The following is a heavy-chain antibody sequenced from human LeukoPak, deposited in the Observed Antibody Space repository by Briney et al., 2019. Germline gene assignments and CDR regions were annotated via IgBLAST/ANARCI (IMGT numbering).Heavy chain of an antibody. D-gene: IGHD3-10*01. CDR2: ISGSGGST. V-gene: IGHV3-23*01. CDR3: AKSGSLLWFGELRTFDY. J-gene: IGHJ4*02. CDR1: GFTFSSYA. Sequence: GGSLRLSCAASGFTFSSYAVSWVRQAPGKGLEWVSAISGSGGSTYYADSVKGRFTISRDNSKNTLYLQMNGLRAEDTAVYYCAKSGSLLWFGELRTFDYWGQGTLVTVSS.